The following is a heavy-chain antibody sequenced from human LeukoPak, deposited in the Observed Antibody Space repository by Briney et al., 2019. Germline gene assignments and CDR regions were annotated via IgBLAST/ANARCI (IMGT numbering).Heavy chain of an antibody. Sequence: PGRSLRLSCAASGFTFSSYGMHWVRQAPGKGLEWVSGISWNSGSIGYADSVKGRFTISRDNAKNSLYLQMNSLRAEDTALYYCAKDMFSSSWYGGWFDPWGQGTLVTVSS. D-gene: IGHD6-13*01. CDR3: AKDMFSSSWYGGWFDP. CDR1: GFTFSSYG. V-gene: IGHV3-9*01. CDR2: ISWNSGSI. J-gene: IGHJ5*02.